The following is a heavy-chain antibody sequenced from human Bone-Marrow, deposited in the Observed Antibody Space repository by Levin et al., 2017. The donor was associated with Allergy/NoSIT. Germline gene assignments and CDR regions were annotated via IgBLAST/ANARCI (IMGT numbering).Heavy chain of an antibody. CDR3: ARDYPRNIRVPEAVPSDY. V-gene: IGHV3-33*01. Sequence: GESLKISCLTSGFTFDTYALHWVRQAPGKGLEWVAVVWSDGSAKYYADSVKGRFTISRDNSDNTLYLQMSSLRVEDSAVYYCARDYPRNIRVPEAVPSDYWGQGTQVTVSS. CDR2: VWSDGSAK. J-gene: IGHJ4*02. CDR1: GFTFDTYA. D-gene: IGHD2-2*01.